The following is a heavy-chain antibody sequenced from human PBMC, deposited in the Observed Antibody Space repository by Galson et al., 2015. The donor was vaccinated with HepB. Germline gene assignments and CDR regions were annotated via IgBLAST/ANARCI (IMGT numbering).Heavy chain of an antibody. Sequence: LSLTCTVSGGSISSSSYYWGWIRQPPGKGLEWIGSIYYSGSTYYNPSLKSRVTISVDTSKNQFSLKLSSVTAADTAVYYCARDGERYRSGGSCPQYYYYGMDVWGQGTTVTVSS. CDR2: IYYSGST. V-gene: IGHV4-39*07. CDR1: GGSISSSSYY. D-gene: IGHD2-15*01. CDR3: ARDGERYRSGGSCPQYYYYGMDV. J-gene: IGHJ6*02.